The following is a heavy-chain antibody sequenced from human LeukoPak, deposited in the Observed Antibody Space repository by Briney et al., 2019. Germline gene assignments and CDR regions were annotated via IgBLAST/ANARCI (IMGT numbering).Heavy chain of an antibody. CDR3: AGGARWDGARGYFDY. CDR1: GYTFTGYY. J-gene: IGHJ4*02. Sequence: SGKVSCKASGYTFTGYYMHWVRQAPGQGLEWMGWINPNSGGTNYAQTIQGRVTMTRATAITTAYMELSMLRPDDKAVSYCAGGARWDGARGYFDYWGQGTLVTVSS. CDR2: INPNSGGT. V-gene: IGHV1-2*02. D-gene: IGHD1-26*01.